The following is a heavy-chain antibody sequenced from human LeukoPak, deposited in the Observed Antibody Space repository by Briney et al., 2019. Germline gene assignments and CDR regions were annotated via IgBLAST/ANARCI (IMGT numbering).Heavy chain of an antibody. CDR1: GGSISSSSYY. CDR3: ARHSEQLDYYFDY. Sequence: SETLSLTCTVSGGSISSSSYYWGWIRQPPGKGPEWIGSIYYSGSTYYNPSLKSRVTISVDTSKNQFSLKLSSVTAADTAVYYCARHSEQLDYYFDYWGQGTLVTVSS. V-gene: IGHV4-39*01. J-gene: IGHJ4*02. CDR2: IYYSGST. D-gene: IGHD6-13*01.